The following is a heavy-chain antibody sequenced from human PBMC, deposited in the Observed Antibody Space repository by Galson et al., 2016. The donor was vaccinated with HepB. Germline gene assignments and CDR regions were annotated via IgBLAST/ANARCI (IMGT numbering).Heavy chain of an antibody. D-gene: IGHD2-8*02. CDR1: GYPFTGYF. CDR2: ISPSTGDT. V-gene: IGHV1-2*04. CDR3: ARGPSTGAYDY. Sequence: SVKVSCKASGYPFTGYFIHWMRQAPGQGLEWMGWISPSTGDTNYAQRFQGWVTMTRDTSISTAYMELTSLTSDDTATYYCARGPSTGAYDYWGQGTLVTVSS. J-gene: IGHJ4*02.